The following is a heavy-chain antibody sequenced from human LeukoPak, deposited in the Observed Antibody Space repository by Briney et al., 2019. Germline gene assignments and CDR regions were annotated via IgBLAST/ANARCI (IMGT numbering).Heavy chain of an antibody. Sequence: SETLSLTCAVSGGSNRSGNCYWGWIRQPPGKGLDWIGNIYYDGSTYYNPSLKSRVTISVDTSKNQLSLTVNSVTATDTAVYYCVRRLEVWGQGTMVTVSS. CDR1: GGSNRSGNCY. CDR2: IYYDGST. CDR3: VRRLEV. V-gene: IGHV4-39*01. J-gene: IGHJ3*01.